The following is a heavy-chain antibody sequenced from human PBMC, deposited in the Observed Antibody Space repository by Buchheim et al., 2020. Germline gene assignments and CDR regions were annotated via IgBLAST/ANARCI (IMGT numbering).Heavy chain of an antibody. J-gene: IGHJ4*02. CDR1: GFTFSNYA. D-gene: IGHD6-13*01. V-gene: IGHV3-23*01. CDR3: AKGGAAAGWFDY. CDR2: ITGSGGST. Sequence: EVQLLESGGDLVQPGGSLRLSCAASGFTFSNYAMSWVRQAPGKGLEWVSTITGSGGSTYYADSVKGRFPFSRDNSEHTLYLQMNGLRADDSAIYYCAKGGAAAGWFDYWGQGTL.